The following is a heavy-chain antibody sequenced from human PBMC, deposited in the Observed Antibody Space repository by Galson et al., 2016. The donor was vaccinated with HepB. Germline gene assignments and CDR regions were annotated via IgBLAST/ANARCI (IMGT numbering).Heavy chain of an antibody. CDR2: IVVDSGST. Sequence: SVKVSCKASGFTFTRSAAQWVRQARGQRLEWIGWIVVDSGSTNYAQRFQERVTIIRDLATSTAYMELSSLRSEDTAVYYCAALGPDFDWSYEAFEIWGQGTMVTVFS. D-gene: IGHD3-9*01. CDR3: AALGPDFDWSYEAFEI. J-gene: IGHJ3*02. CDR1: GFTFTRSA. V-gene: IGHV1-58*01.